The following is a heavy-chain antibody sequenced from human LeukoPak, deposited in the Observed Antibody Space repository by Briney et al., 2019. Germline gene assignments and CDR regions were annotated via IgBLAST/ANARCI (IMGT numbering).Heavy chain of an antibody. CDR2: INPKSGGT. J-gene: IGHJ4*02. Sequence: ASVKVSCKASGYNFTDYYIHWVRQAPGQGLEWMGWINPKSGGTNYAQKFRGRVTMTRDTSISTAYMELSGLRSEDTAVYYCAGDYGDYTFDYWGQGTLVTVSS. CDR3: AGDYGDYTFDY. V-gene: IGHV1-2*02. D-gene: IGHD4-17*01. CDR1: GYNFTDYY.